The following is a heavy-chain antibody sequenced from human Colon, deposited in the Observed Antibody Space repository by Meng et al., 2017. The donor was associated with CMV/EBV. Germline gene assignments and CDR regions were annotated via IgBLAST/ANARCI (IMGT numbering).Heavy chain of an antibody. J-gene: IGHJ4*02. CDR2: INHSGST. Sequence: QVQLPLWCAGPFKPPGTLSLTCAVDGESFSGFYWSWIRQPPGKGLEWIGEINHSGSTNYNPSLKRRVTISVDTSKNQFSLKLSSVTAADTAVYYCARAPDIGGRPPGPFQYWSQGALVTVSS. CDR3: ARAPDIGGRPPGPFQY. CDR1: GESFSGFY. D-gene: IGHD5-12*01. V-gene: IGHV4-34*01.